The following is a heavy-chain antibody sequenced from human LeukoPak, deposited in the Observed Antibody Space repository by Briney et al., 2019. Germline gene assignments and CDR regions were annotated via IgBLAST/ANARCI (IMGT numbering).Heavy chain of an antibody. CDR1: GGSVSSYY. Sequence: SETLSLTCTVSGGSVSSYYWSWIRQPPGKGLEWIGYIYYSGSTNYNPSLKSRVTISVDTSKNQFSLKLSSVTAADTAVYYCARGHQWLVNWYFDLWGRGTLVTVSS. CDR3: ARGHQWLVNWYFDL. CDR2: IYYSGST. J-gene: IGHJ2*01. V-gene: IGHV4-59*02. D-gene: IGHD6-19*01.